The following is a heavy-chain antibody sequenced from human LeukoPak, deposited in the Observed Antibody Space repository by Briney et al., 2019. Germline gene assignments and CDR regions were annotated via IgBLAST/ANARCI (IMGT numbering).Heavy chain of an antibody. CDR1: GFTVSGNY. CDR2: IYSGGTT. D-gene: IGHD6-13*01. Sequence: SGGSLRLSCAVSGFTVSGNYMSWVRQAPGKGLEWVSLIYSGGTTYYADSVKGRFTISRDNSKNTLYLQMNSLRAEDTAVYYCAKDEYSSSWSFDAFDVWGQGTMVTVSS. CDR3: AKDEYSSSWSFDAFDV. V-gene: IGHV3-53*05. J-gene: IGHJ3*01.